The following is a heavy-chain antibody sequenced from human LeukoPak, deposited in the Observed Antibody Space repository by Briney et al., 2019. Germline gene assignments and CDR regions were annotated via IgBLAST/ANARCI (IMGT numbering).Heavy chain of an antibody. CDR1: GGSFSGYY. CDR2: INHSGST. D-gene: IGHD3-22*01. V-gene: IGHV4-34*01. CDR3: ARGGRRSGYYYVTYGY. Sequence: PSETLSLTCAVYGGSFSGYYWGWLRQPPGKGLEWIGEINHSGSTNYNPPLKSRVTISVDTSKNQFSLKLSSVTAADTAVYYCARGGRRSGYYYVTYGYWGQGTLVTVSS. J-gene: IGHJ4*02.